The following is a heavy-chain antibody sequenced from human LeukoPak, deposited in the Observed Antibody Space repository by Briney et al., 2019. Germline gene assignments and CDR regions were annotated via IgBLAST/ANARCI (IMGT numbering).Heavy chain of an antibody. V-gene: IGHV3-64D*09. J-gene: IGHJ3*02. CDR1: GFTFSSYA. CDR2: ISSNGGST. D-gene: IGHD3-22*01. CDR3: VKSPRTYYYDSSGYRLDAFDI. Sequence: GGSLRLSCSASGFTFSSYAMHCVRQAPGKGLEYVSAISSNGGSTYYADSVKGRFTISRDNSKNTLYLQMSSLRAEDTAVYYCVKSPRTYYYDSSGYRLDAFDIWGQGTMVTVSS.